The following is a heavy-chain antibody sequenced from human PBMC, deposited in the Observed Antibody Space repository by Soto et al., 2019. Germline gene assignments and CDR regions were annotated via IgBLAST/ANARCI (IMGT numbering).Heavy chain of an antibody. CDR1: GLTFGDYA. J-gene: IGHJ5*02. D-gene: IGHD6-19*01. V-gene: IGHV3-49*03. CDR2: MRSNTYGGTT. CDR3: AGVMRSGWDFDP. Sequence: GGSLRLSCTASGLTFGDYAMSWFRQAPGKGLEWVGFMRSNTYGGTTDYAASVEGRFTISRDDSKNIAYLQMNSLQTEDTAVYYCAGVMRSGWDFDPWGQGTLVTVSS.